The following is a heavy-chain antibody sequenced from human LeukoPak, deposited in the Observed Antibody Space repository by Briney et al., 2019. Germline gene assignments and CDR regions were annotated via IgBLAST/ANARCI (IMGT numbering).Heavy chain of an antibody. CDR2: IYYSGST. J-gene: IGHJ4*02. Sequence: PSETLSPTCTVSGGSISSYYWSWIRQPPGKGLEWIGYIYYSGSTNYNPSLKSRVTISVDTSKNQFSLKLSSVTAADTAVYYCARLLYYYDSSGYSLYFDYWGQGTLVTVSS. D-gene: IGHD3-22*01. CDR3: ARLLYYYDSSGYSLYFDY. CDR1: GGSISSYY. V-gene: IGHV4-59*08.